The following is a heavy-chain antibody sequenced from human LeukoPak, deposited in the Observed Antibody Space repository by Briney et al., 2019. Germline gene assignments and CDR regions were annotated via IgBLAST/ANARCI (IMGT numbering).Heavy chain of an antibody. CDR2: ISSSSSYI. Sequence: PGGSLRLSCAASGFTFSSYSMNWVRQAPGKGLEWVSSISSSSSYIYYADSVKGRFTISRDNAKNSLYLQMNSLRAEDTAVYYCARDRRFFGSGSYLDYWGQGTLVTVSS. J-gene: IGHJ4*02. V-gene: IGHV3-21*01. CDR3: ARDRRFFGSGSYLDY. CDR1: GFTFSSYS. D-gene: IGHD3-10*01.